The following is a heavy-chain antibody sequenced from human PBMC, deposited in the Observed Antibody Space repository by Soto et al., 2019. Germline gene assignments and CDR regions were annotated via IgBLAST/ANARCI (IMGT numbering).Heavy chain of an antibody. D-gene: IGHD2-21*02. CDR3: ARDQNCGGDCYVIDP. Sequence: SETLSLTCTVSGGSISSYYWSWIRQPPGKGLEWIGYIYYSGSTNYNPSLKSRVTISLDTSKNQFSLKLSSVTAADTAVYYCARDQNCGGDCYVIDPWGQGTLVTVSS. CDR2: IYYSGST. CDR1: GGSISSYY. V-gene: IGHV4-59*01. J-gene: IGHJ5*02.